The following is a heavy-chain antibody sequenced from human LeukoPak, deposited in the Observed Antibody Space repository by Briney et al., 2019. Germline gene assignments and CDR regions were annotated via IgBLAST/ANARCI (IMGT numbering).Heavy chain of an antibody. V-gene: IGHV5-51*01. Sequence: GESLKISSKGSGYSFTSYWSGGVRQMPGKRLEWIRIIYPGDSDTKYNPSIQGQATISADNSISAAYLQSSRLKASAAAIYYSARHHDYGDYISFDYWGQGTLVTASS. CDR1: GYSFTSYW. D-gene: IGHD4-17*01. J-gene: IGHJ4*02. CDR3: ARHHDYGDYISFDY. CDR2: IYPGDSDT.